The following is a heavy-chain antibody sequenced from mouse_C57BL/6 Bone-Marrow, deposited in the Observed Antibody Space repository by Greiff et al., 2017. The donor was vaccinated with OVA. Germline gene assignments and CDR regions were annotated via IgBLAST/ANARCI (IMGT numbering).Heavy chain of an antibody. CDR1: GFTFTDYY. CDR3: ARYRRDYDVLYAMDY. V-gene: IGHV7-3*01. D-gene: IGHD2-4*01. CDR2: IRNKANGYTT. Sequence: EVKLMESGGGLVQPGGSLSLSCAASGFTFTDYYMSWVRQPPGKALEWLGFIRNKANGYTTEYSASVKGRFTISRDNSQSILYLQMNALRAEDSATYYCARYRRDYDVLYAMDYWGQGTSVTVSS. J-gene: IGHJ4*01.